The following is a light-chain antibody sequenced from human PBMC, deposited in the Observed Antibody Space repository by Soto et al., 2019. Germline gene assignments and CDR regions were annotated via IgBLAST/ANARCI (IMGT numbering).Light chain of an antibody. CDR1: TGAVTSGHY. CDR2: GAT. V-gene: IGLV7-43*01. J-gene: IGLJ1*01. CDR3: QLYYVAFYL. Sequence: QAVVTQEPSLTVSPGGTVTRTCASSTGAVTSGHYPNWFQQKPGQAPRALIYGATKKHSWTPARFSGSLLGGKAALTLSGVQPEDEAEYYCQLYYVAFYLFGPGTKLTVL.